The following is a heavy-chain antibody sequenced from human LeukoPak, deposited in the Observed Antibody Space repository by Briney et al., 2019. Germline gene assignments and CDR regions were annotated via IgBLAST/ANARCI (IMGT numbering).Heavy chain of an antibody. V-gene: IGHV4-34*01. J-gene: IGHJ3*02. D-gene: IGHD3-22*01. CDR3: ARGLAGFYYDSSGYYPDAFDI. CDR1: GGSFSGYY. Sequence: SETLSLTCAVYGGSFSGYYWSWIRQPPGKGLEWIGEINHSGSTNYNPSLKSRVTISVDTSKNQFSLKLSSVTAADTAVYYCARGLAGFYYDSSGYYPDAFDIWGQGTMVTVSS. CDR2: INHSGST.